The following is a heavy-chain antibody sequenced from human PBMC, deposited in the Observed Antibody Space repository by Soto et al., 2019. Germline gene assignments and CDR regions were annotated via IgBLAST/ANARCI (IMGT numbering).Heavy chain of an antibody. D-gene: IGHD1-7*01. Sequence: GESLKISCKGSGYSFTSYWIGWVRQMPGKGLEWMGIIYPGDSDTRYSPSFQGQVTISADKSISTAYLQWSSLKASDTAMYYCARPPRTGTTVEDYFDYWGQGTLVTVSS. V-gene: IGHV5-51*01. J-gene: IGHJ4*02. CDR3: ARPPRTGTTVEDYFDY. CDR2: IYPGDSDT. CDR1: GYSFTSYW.